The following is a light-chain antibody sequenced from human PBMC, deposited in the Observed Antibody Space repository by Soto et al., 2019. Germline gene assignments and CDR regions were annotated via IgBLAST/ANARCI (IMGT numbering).Light chain of an antibody. CDR1: QTVSSS. Sequence: EIVLTPSPGTLSLSPGERATLSCRASQTVSSSLAWYQQKPGQAPRLLIYGASSRATGIPDRFSGSGSGTDFTLTISRLEPEDFAVYYCQQYGSSRPWTFGQGTKVDI. CDR3: QQYGSSRPWT. V-gene: IGKV3-20*01. CDR2: GAS. J-gene: IGKJ1*01.